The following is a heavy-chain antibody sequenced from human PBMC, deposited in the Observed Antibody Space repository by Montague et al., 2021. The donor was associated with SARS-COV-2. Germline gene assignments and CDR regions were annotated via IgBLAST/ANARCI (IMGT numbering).Heavy chain of an antibody. CDR3: ARAAADIVVMVYAIGAFDI. CDR2: IYYSGST. Sequence: TLSLTCTVSGGSISSGGYYWSWIRQHPGKGLEWIGYIYYSGSTYYNPSLKSRVTISVDTSKNQFSLKLISVTAADTAVYYCARAAADIVVMVYAIGAFDIWGQGTMVTVSS. V-gene: IGHV4-31*03. J-gene: IGHJ3*02. D-gene: IGHD2-8*01. CDR1: GGSISSGGYY.